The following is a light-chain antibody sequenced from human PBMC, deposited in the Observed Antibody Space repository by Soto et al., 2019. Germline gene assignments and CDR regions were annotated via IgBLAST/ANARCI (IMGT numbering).Light chain of an antibody. CDR3: QQYNNWPPPIT. CDR1: QDISNY. V-gene: IGKV1-33*01. J-gene: IGKJ5*01. CDR2: KAS. Sequence: DIQMTQSPSSLSASVGDRVTITCQASQDISNYLNWYQQKPGKAPKLLIYKASSLESGVPSRFSGSGSGTEFTLTISSLQSEDFAVYYCQQYNNWPPPITFGQGTRLEIK.